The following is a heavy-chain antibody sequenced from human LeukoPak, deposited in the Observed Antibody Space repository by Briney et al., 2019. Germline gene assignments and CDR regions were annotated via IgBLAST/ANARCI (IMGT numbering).Heavy chain of an antibody. CDR1: GFTFSSYS. CDR2: ISSSSSTI. CDR3: ATSIAARLSYYYYYMDV. D-gene: IGHD6-6*01. V-gene: IGHV3-48*04. Sequence: GGSLRLSCAASGFTFSSYSMNWVRQAPGKGLEWVSYISSSSSTIYYADSVKGRFTISRDNAKNSLYLQMNSLRAEDTAVYYCATSIAARLSYYYYYMDVWGKGTTVTVSS. J-gene: IGHJ6*03.